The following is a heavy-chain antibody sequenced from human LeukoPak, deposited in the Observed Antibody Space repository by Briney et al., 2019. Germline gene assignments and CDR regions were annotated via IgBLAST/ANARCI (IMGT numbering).Heavy chain of an antibody. CDR2: INHSGST. CDR3: ARRISGIVGATGAFDI. J-gene: IGHJ3*02. D-gene: IGHD1-26*01. Sequence: SETLSLTCAVYGGSFSGYYWSWIRQPPGKGLEWIGEINHSGSTNYNPSLKSRVTISVDTSKNQFSLKLSSVTAADTAVYYCARRISGIVGATGAFDIWDQETMVTVSP. V-gene: IGHV4-34*01. CDR1: GGSFSGYY.